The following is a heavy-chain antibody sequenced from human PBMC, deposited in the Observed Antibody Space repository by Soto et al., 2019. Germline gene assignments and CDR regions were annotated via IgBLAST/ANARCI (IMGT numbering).Heavy chain of an antibody. V-gene: IGHV1-3*01. CDR2: INAGNGNT. D-gene: IGHD3-3*01. Sequence: ASVKVSCKASGYTFTSYAMHWVRQAPGQRLEWMGWINAGNGNTKYSQKFQGRVTITRDTSASTAYMELSSLRSEDTAVYYCARTVPVNYDFWSGYYTGNYYGMDVWGPGTTVTVSS. CDR3: ARTVPVNYDFWSGYYTGNYYGMDV. J-gene: IGHJ6*02. CDR1: GYTFTSYA.